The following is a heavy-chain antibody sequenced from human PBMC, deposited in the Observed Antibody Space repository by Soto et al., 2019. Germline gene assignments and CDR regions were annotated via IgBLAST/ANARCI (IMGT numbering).Heavy chain of an antibody. J-gene: IGHJ4*02. D-gene: IGHD2-15*01. CDR3: AREGSSGSVDY. CDR1: GGSVSSGSYY. V-gene: IGHV4-61*01. CDR2: IYYSGST. Sequence: SETLSLTCTVSGGSVSSGSYYWSWIRQPPGKGLEWIGYIYYSGSTNYNPSLKSRVTISVDTSKNQFSLKLSSVTAADTAVYYCAREGSSGSVDYWGQGTLVTVSS.